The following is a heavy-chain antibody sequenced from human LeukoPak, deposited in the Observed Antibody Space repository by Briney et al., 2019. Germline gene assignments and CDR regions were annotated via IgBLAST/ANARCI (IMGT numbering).Heavy chain of an antibody. CDR2: IYYSGRT. CDR1: GGSISSGGYY. Sequence: SQTLSLTCTVSGGSISSGGYYWSWIRQHPGKGLEWIGCIYYSGRTYYNPSLKSRVTISVDTSKNQFSLKLSSVTAADTAVYYCARGTTVGIYYYYGMDVWGQGTTVTVSS. D-gene: IGHD4-11*01. V-gene: IGHV4-31*03. J-gene: IGHJ6*02. CDR3: ARGTTVGIYYYYGMDV.